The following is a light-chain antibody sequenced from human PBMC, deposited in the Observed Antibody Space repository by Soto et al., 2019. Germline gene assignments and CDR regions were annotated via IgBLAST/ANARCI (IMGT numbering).Light chain of an antibody. CDR3: LQDYNFPLT. V-gene: IGKV1-5*01. CDR1: QRISSL. J-gene: IGKJ4*01. CDR2: DAS. Sequence: DIQMTQSPSTLSASVGDRVTITCRASQRISSLLAWYQQKPGKAPKLLIYDASSLESGVPSRFSGSGSGTDFTLTISSLQPEDFATYYCLQDYNFPLTFGGVTMVDIK.